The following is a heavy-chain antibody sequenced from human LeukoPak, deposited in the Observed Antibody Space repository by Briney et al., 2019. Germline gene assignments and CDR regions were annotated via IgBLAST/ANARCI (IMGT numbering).Heavy chain of an antibody. CDR3: ATYCGGDCYSPHDAFDI. Sequence: PGGSLRLSCAASGMTFSSQWMSWVRQAPGKGLEWVANINQDGSGKYYVDSVTGRFTISRDNAKNSLYLQMNSLRAEDTAVYYCATYCGGDCYSPHDAFDIWGQGTMVTVSS. D-gene: IGHD2-21*02. CDR2: INQDGSGK. CDR1: GMTFSSQW. V-gene: IGHV3-7*05. J-gene: IGHJ3*02.